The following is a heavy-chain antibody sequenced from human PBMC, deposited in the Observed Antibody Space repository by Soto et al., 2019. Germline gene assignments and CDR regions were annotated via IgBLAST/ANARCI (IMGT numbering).Heavy chain of an antibody. D-gene: IGHD3-10*01. CDR3: ERGAFYGLGRSLEY. V-gene: IGHV3-33*01. CDR1: GFTFSSYA. J-gene: IGHJ4*01. CDR2: IWYDGGNE. Sequence: QVQLVESGGGVVQPGRSLRLSCAASGFTFSSYAMHWVRQAPGKGLEWVALIWYDGGNEYYADSVKGRFTISRDNSKKLPYLQMSTLRAIDTAEYCCERGAFYGLGRSLEYWGHGTLVTVSS.